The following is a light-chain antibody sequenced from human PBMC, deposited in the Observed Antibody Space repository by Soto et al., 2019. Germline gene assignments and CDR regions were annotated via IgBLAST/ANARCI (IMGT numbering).Light chain of an antibody. V-gene: IGKV3-15*01. Sequence: EIVMTQSPATLSVSPGERATLSCRASQSVSSNLAWYQQKPGQAPRLLIYGASTRATGIPARFSGSGAGTDVTLTLTSLQSEDFAVYYCHQYSNWPPLYTFGQGTKLEIK. CDR3: HQYSNWPPLYT. CDR1: QSVSSN. J-gene: IGKJ2*01. CDR2: GAS.